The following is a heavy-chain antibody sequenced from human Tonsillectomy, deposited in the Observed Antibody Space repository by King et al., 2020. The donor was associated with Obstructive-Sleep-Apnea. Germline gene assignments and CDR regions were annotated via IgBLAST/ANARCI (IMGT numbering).Heavy chain of an antibody. V-gene: IGHV3-30*18. Sequence: VQLVESGGGVVQPGRSLRLSCAASGFTFSSYGMHWVRQAPGKGLEWVAVISDDGSSKYYADSVKGRFTISRDNSKNTLYLQMNSLRGEDTAGYYCAKDRDSYGTYGMDVWGQGTTVTVSS. CDR3: AKDRDSYGTYGMDV. CDR1: GFTFSSYG. D-gene: IGHD5-18*01. J-gene: IGHJ6*02. CDR2: ISDDGSSK.